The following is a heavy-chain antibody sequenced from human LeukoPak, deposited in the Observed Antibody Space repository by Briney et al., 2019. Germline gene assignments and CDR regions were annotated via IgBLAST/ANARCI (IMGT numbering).Heavy chain of an antibody. J-gene: IGHJ6*03. CDR2: ISSSSSYK. D-gene: IGHD4-11*01. CDR1: GFTFSSYS. Sequence: PGGSLRLSCAASGFTFSSYSMNWVRQAPGKGLEWVSSISSSSSYKYYADSVKGRFTISRDNAKNSLYLQRNSLRAEDTAVYYCARDLAVTTIYYYYYMDVWGKGTTVTVSS. V-gene: IGHV3-21*01. CDR3: ARDLAVTTIYYYYYMDV.